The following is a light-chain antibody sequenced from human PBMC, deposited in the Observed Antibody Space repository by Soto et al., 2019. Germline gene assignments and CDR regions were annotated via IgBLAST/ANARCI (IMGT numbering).Light chain of an antibody. V-gene: IGLV4-69*01. CDR3: QAGGVGIRV. CDR1: SGHTSYG. Sequence: QPVLTQSPSASASLGASVKLTCTLSSGHTSYGIAWHQQLPEKGPRYLMKINSDGSHTKGDGIPDRFSGSTSGAEYYLTISSLQSEDEADYYCQAGGVGIRVFGTGTKLTVL. J-gene: IGLJ1*01. CDR2: INSDGSH.